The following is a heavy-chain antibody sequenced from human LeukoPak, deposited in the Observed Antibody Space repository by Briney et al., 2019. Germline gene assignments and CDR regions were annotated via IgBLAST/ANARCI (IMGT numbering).Heavy chain of an antibody. J-gene: IGHJ3*02. Sequence: TLSLTCSVSGDSISSGGYYWGWIRQHPGKGLEWLGYIYSSGTTYYNPSLKSRVTISVDTSKNQFSLKLNSVTAADTAMYYCARDYFDSSGYFYRHAFDIWGRGTMVTVSS. CDR1: GDSISSGGYY. V-gene: IGHV4-31*03. CDR3: ARDYFDSSGYFYRHAFDI. CDR2: IYSSGTT. D-gene: IGHD3-22*01.